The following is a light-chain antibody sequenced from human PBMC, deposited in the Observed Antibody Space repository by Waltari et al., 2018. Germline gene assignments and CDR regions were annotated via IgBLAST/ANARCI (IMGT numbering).Light chain of an antibody. V-gene: IGLV1-40*01. CDR2: GFT. J-gene: IGLJ3*02. CDR3: QSYDFSMSAL. Sequence: QSVLTQPPSVSGAPGQWVTTSCPGSAPHIGAGFDVHWYQQVPGPAPKPLLYGFTNRPSGVPERFSGSQSGTSASLAITGLHAEDEADYYCQSYDFSMSALFGGGTKLTVL. CDR1: APHIGAGFD.